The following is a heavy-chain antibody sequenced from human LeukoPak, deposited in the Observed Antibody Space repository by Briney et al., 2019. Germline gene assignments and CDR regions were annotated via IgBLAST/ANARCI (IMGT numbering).Heavy chain of an antibody. Sequence: GGSLRRSCAASGFTFSSYAMSRVRQAPGKGLEWVSAISGSGGSTYYADSVKGRFTISRDNSKNTLYLQMNSLRAEDTAVYYCAKDLGPYSSSFGYWGQGTLVTVSS. J-gene: IGHJ4*02. CDR2: ISGSGGST. D-gene: IGHD6-13*01. CDR1: GFTFSSYA. V-gene: IGHV3-23*01. CDR3: AKDLGPYSSSFGY.